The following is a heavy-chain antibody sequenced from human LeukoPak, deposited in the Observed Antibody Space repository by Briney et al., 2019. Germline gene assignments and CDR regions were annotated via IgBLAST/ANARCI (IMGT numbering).Heavy chain of an antibody. CDR2: IYANGNT. V-gene: IGHV3-66*03. J-gene: IGHJ4*02. D-gene: IGHD3-10*01. Sequence: PGGSLSLSCAVSGFTVSDNYITWVRQAPGKGLEWVSVIYANGNTYYGDSMQGRLTISRDNFENTLYLQMDDLRVEDTAVYYCAKEEAWGVNAFDYWGQGTLVTVSS. CDR3: AKEEAWGVNAFDY. CDR1: GFTVSDNY.